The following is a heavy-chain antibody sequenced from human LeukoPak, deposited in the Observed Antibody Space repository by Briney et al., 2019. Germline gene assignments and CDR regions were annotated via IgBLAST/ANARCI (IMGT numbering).Heavy chain of an antibody. Sequence: GGSLRLSCAASGFTFSSYEMNWVRQAPGKGLEWVSYISSSGSTIYYAGSVKGRFTISRDNAKNSLDLQMNSLRAEDTAVYYCARSEGRIAAAGTLYMDVWGKGTTVTVSS. CDR3: ARSEGRIAAAGTLYMDV. J-gene: IGHJ6*03. CDR1: GFTFSSYE. D-gene: IGHD6-13*01. V-gene: IGHV3-48*03. CDR2: ISSSGSTI.